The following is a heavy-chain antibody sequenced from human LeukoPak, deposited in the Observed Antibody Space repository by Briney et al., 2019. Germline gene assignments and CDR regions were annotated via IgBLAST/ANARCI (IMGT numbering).Heavy chain of an antibody. D-gene: IGHD6-6*01. Sequence: GGSLRLSCAASGFTFSSYSMNWVRQAPGKGLEWVSSISSSSSYIYYADSVKGRFTISRDNAKNSLYLQMNSLRAEDTAVYYCAREAALFPWSSSWGLWGQGTLVTVSS. CDR1: GFTFSSYS. J-gene: IGHJ4*02. CDR2: ISSSSSYI. CDR3: AREAALFPWSSSWGL. V-gene: IGHV3-21*01.